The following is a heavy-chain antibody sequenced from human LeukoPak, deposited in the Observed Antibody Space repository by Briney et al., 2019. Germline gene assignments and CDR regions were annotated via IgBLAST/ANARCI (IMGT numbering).Heavy chain of an antibody. Sequence: QPSETLSLTCAVYGGSFSGYYWSWIRQPPGKGLEWIGEMHPSGSTNYNPSLKNRVTISLDTSKNQFSLNLSSATAADTAVYYCARGADRAKIAYWGQGTLVLVSS. CDR2: MHPSGST. CDR3: ARGADRAKIAY. CDR1: GGSFSGYY. J-gene: IGHJ4*02. V-gene: IGHV4-34*01.